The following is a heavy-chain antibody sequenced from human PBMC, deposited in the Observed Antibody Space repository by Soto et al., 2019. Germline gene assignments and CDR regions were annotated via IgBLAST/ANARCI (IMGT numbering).Heavy chain of an antibody. V-gene: IGHV3-23*01. Sequence: EVQLLESGGGLVQPGGSLRLSCAASGFTFSDYAMGWVRQAPGKGLEWVSTIHGGGGATHYVDSVQGRFSISRDDSKNTLYAQMNSLRAEDTAVYYCAKFEGHPLEYWYLDFWGRGTLVTVSS. CDR3: AKFEGHPLEYWYLDF. D-gene: IGHD1-1*01. J-gene: IGHJ2*01. CDR1: GFTFSDYA. CDR2: IHGGGGAT.